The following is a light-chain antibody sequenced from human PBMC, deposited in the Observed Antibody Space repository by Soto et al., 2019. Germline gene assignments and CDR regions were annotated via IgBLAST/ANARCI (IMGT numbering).Light chain of an antibody. CDR3: QQRSNWPPRIT. J-gene: IGKJ5*01. CDR1: QSVSSY. V-gene: IGKV3-11*01. Sequence: EILLTQSPATLSLSPGERATLSCRASQSVSSYLAWYQQQPGQAPRLLIYDASNRATGIPARFSGSGSGTDFTLTISSLEPEDFAVYYCQQRSNWPPRITCGEGTRLEIK. CDR2: DAS.